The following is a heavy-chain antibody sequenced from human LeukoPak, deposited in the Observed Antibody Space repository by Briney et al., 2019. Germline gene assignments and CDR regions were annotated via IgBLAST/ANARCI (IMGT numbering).Heavy chain of an antibody. CDR1: GFTFSDTW. J-gene: IGHJ4*02. CDR3: ARWSEPRDY. D-gene: IGHD1-14*01. CDR2: IRSDGSDT. Sequence: GGSLRLSCAASGFTFSDTWMHWVRQAPGKGLVWVSRIRSDGSDTRYAESVRGRFTISRDNAKNTLYLQMNSLRVDDTAVYYCARWSEPRDYWGQGTLVTVSS. V-gene: IGHV3-74*01.